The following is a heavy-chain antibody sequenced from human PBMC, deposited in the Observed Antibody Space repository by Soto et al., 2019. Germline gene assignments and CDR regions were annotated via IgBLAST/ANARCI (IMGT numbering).Heavy chain of an antibody. CDR2: IYWNDDK. V-gene: IGHV2-5*01. CDR3: AHHTITPVTNWFDP. Sequence: SGPTLVNPTQTLTLTCTFSGFSLTTSGVGVGWIRQPPGKALEWLAIIYWNDDKRYSPSLKGRLTITKDTSKNQVVLAMTNMDPVDTATYYCAHHTITPVTNWFDPWGLGTLVTVSS. D-gene: IGHD1-20*01. CDR1: GFSLTTSGVG. J-gene: IGHJ5*02.